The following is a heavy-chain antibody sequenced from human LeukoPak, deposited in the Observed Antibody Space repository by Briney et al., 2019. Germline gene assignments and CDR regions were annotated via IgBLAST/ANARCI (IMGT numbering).Heavy chain of an antibody. CDR1: GYTFTGYY. CDR3: ARDAIENYDFWSGPYYYFDY. V-gene: IGHV1-46*01. J-gene: IGHJ4*02. CDR2: INPSGGST. D-gene: IGHD3-3*01. Sequence: ASVKVSCKASGYTFTGYYIHWVRQAPGQGLEWMGIINPSGGSTTYAQGFQGRVTMTRDTSTSTVYMELSSLTSEDTAVYYCARDAIENYDFWSGPYYYFDYWGQGTLVTVSS.